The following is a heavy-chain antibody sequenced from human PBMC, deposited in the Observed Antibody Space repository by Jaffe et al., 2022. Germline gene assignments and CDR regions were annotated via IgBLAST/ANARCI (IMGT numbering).Heavy chain of an antibody. V-gene: IGHV3-66*02. CDR1: GFTVSSNY. D-gene: IGHD2-15*01. Sequence: EVQLVESGGGLVQPGGSLRLSCAASGFTVSSNYMSWVRQAPGKGLEWVSVIYSGGSTYYADSVKGRFTISRDNSKNTLYLQMNSLRAEDTAVYYCARRKRCSGGSCYLDAFDIWGQGTMVTVSS. CDR3: ARRKRCSGGSCYLDAFDI. CDR2: IYSGGST. J-gene: IGHJ3*02.